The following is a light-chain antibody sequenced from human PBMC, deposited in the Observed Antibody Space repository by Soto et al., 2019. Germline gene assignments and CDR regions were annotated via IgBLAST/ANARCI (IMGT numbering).Light chain of an antibody. J-gene: IGKJ1*01. V-gene: IGKV1-5*03. CDR3: QQYNSYRRT. CDR2: KAS. Sequence: DIQMTQSPSTLSASVGDRVTITCRASQSISSWLAWYQQKPGKAPKLLIYKASSLESGVPLRFSGSGSGTEFTLTISSLQPDDFATYYCQQYNSYRRTFGQGTKVEIK. CDR1: QSISSW.